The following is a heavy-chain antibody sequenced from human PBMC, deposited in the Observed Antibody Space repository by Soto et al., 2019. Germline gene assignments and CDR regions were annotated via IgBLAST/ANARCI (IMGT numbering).Heavy chain of an antibody. CDR2: IKQDGSEK. CDR3: ARANIYCSSTSCYVTHYDTSGMDF. V-gene: IGHV3-7*05. CDR1: GFTFSIYW. D-gene: IGHD2-2*01. Sequence: GWSLRLSCAASGFTFSIYWLSRLRQALGKGLEWVANIKQDGSEKYYVDSVKGRFTIPRDNAKNSLYLQMNSLRAEDTAVYYCARANIYCSSTSCYVTHYDTSGMDFWGQGNTLTISS. J-gene: IGHJ6*02.